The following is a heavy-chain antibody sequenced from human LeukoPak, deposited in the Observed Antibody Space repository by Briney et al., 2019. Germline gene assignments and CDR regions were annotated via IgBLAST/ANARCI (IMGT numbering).Heavy chain of an antibody. Sequence: GGSLRLSCAASGFTFSSYSMNWVRQTPGKGLEWISYISSSSSAIYYADSVKGRSTISRDNAKNSLYLQMNSLRDEDTAVYYCVRDHYYSFDYWGQGTLVTVSS. CDR1: GFTFSSYS. V-gene: IGHV3-48*02. CDR3: VRDHYYSFDY. CDR2: ISSSSSAI. D-gene: IGHD2/OR15-2a*01. J-gene: IGHJ4*02.